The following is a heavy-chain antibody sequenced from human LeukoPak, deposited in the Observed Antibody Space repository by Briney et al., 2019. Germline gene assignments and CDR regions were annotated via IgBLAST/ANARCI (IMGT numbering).Heavy chain of an antibody. D-gene: IGHD6-13*01. CDR3: ARVEDFSSSWFFDY. Sequence: SETLSLTCTVSGGSITGSYWSWIRQPPGKGLEWIGYIFYIGTTNYNPSLKSRVTISVDTSKNQFSLQLSSVTAADAAVYYCARVEDFSSSWFFDYWGQGTLVTVSS. CDR2: IFYIGTT. CDR1: GGSITGSY. V-gene: IGHV4-59*01. J-gene: IGHJ4*02.